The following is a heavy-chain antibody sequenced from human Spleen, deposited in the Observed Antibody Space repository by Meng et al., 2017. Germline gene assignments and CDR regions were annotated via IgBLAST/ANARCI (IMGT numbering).Heavy chain of an antibody. CDR3: ATGAAAADH. Sequence: GGSLRLSCAASGFTFSSYWMHWVRQAPGKGLVWVSRINTDASITTYADSVKGRFTISRDDSKNTLYLQMNSLITEDTAVYFCATGAAAADHWGQGTLVTVSS. V-gene: IGHV3-74*03. J-gene: IGHJ4*02. D-gene: IGHD6-13*01. CDR1: GFTFSSYW. CDR2: INTDASIT.